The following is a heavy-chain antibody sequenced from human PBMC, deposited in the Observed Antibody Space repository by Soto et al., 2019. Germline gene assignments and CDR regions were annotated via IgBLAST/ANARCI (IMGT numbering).Heavy chain of an antibody. CDR3: ERNKLDTPNRGYYYDYYGMDV. CDR1: GYTFTSYA. V-gene: IGHV1-3*01. D-gene: IGHD3-10*01. J-gene: IGHJ6*02. CDR2: INAGNGNK. Sequence: QVQLVQSGAEVKKPGASVKVSCKASGYTFTSYAMHWVRQAPGQRLEWMGWINAGNGNKKYSQKFQGRVTITRDTSASTAHMELSSLRSEDTAVYYCERNKLDTPNRGYYYDYYGMDVWGQGTTVTVSS.